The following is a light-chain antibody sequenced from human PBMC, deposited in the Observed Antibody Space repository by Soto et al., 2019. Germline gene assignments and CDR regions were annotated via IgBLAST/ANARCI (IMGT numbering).Light chain of an antibody. CDR1: QNVNRY. J-gene: IGKJ4*01. CDR2: DAS. V-gene: IGKV3-11*01. Sequence: ETVLTQSPATLSLSPGERATLSCRASQNVNRYVAWYQQKPGQAPRLLIYDASTRAAGVPARFSGSGSGTDFYLSSSSLEPEDFAVYYCQEHISFGGGTKVEIK. CDR3: QEHIS.